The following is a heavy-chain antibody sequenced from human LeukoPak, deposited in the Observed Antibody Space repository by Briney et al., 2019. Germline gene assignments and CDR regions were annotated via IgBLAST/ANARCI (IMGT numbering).Heavy chain of an antibody. V-gene: IGHV3-7*01. CDR2: IKEDGSEK. CDR1: GFTFSPYW. CDR3: ARDSPYGDYDAFDI. D-gene: IGHD4-17*01. J-gene: IGHJ3*02. Sequence: GGSLRLSCAASGFTFSPYWMSWVRQASGKGLEWVANIKEDGSEKYYVDSVKGRFTISRDNAKNSLYLEMTSLRAEDTAVYYCARDSPYGDYDAFDIWGQGTMVTVSS.